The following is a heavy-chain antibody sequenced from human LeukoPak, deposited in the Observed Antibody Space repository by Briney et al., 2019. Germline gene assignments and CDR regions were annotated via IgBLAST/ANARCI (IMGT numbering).Heavy chain of an antibody. Sequence: GGSLRLSCAASGFTFSSYWMSWVRQAPGKGLEWVANIKQDGSEKYYVHSVKGRFTISRDDAKNSLYLQMNSLRAEDTAVYYCARLWVQLWPFDCWGQGTLVTVSS. J-gene: IGHJ4*02. V-gene: IGHV3-7*01. CDR2: IKQDGSEK. D-gene: IGHD5-18*01. CDR1: GFTFSSYW. CDR3: ARLWVQLWPFDC.